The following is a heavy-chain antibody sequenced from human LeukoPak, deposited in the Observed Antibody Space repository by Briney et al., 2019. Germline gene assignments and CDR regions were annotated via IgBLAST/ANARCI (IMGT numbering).Heavy chain of an antibody. CDR3: ARLPRYGGYDHFDY. Sequence: SETLSLTCTVSGDSIDSYYWSWIRKPPGKGLEWIGYIYYRGTTSYNPFLKSRVTISVDTSKNQFSLKLNSVTAADTAVYYCARLPRYGGYDHFDYWGQGILVIVSS. CDR1: GDSIDSYY. V-gene: IGHV4-59*12. CDR2: IYYRGTT. J-gene: IGHJ4*02. D-gene: IGHD5-12*01.